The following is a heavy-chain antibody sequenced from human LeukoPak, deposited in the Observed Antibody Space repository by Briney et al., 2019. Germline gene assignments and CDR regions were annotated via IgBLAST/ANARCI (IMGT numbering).Heavy chain of an antibody. Sequence: SETLSLTCTVSGGYINSHYWGWIRQPPGKVLEYIGYISYTGSAIYSPSLESRVTVSIDTSKKQFSLNLRSVNTADTAVYYCAGVDLGGSGYFFDLWGQGALVTVSS. V-gene: IGHV4-59*11. CDR1: GGYINSHY. CDR2: ISYTGSA. D-gene: IGHD3-22*01. CDR3: AGVDLGGSGYFFDL. J-gene: IGHJ4*02.